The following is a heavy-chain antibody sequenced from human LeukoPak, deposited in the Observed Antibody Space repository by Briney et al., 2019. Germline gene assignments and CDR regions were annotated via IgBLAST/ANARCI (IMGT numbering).Heavy chain of an antibody. Sequence: SETLSLTCAVSGGSISSCNWWSWVRQPPGKGLEWIGEIYHSGSTNYNPSLKSRVTISIDMSKNHFSLRLSSMTAADTAVYYCARLTYYDILTGMVMNWFDPWGQGTLVTVSS. CDR3: ARLTYYDILTGMVMNWFDP. J-gene: IGHJ5*02. CDR1: GGSISSCNW. CDR2: IYHSGST. D-gene: IGHD3-9*01. V-gene: IGHV4-4*02.